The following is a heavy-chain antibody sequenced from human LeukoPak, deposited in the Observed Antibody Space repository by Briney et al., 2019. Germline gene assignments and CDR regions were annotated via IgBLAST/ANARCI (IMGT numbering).Heavy chain of an antibody. CDR1: GFTFSNYW. V-gene: IGHV3-74*01. J-gene: IGHJ6*02. CDR3: VRGPSFYYYYYDMDV. D-gene: IGHD6-6*01. Sequence: GGSLRLSCAGSGFTFSNYWMYWIRQAPGKGLVWVSHVDAHGGSRTYADSVKGRFTISRDNDKKTMYLQMSSLRAEDTAVYYCVRGPSFYYYYYDMDVWGQGTTVTVSS. CDR2: VDAHGGSR.